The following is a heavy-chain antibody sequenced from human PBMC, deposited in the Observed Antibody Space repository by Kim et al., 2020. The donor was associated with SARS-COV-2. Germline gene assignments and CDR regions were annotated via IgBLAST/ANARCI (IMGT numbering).Heavy chain of an antibody. J-gene: IGHJ6*02. CDR3: ARLEYDSSGYYWGYYYYGMDV. D-gene: IGHD3-22*01. Sequence: GESLKISCKGSGYSFTSYWIGWVRQMPGKGLEWMGIIYPGDSDTGYSPSFQGQVTISADKSISTAYLQWSSLKASDTAMYYCARLEYDSSGYYWGYYYYGMDVWGQGTTVTVSS. CDR2: IYPGDSDT. CDR1: GYSFTSYW. V-gene: IGHV5-51*01.